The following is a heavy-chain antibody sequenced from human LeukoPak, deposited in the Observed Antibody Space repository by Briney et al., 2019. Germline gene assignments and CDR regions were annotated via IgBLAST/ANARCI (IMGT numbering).Heavy chain of an antibody. V-gene: IGHV1-2*02. CDR2: INPNSGGT. CDR3: ARDPDSSSSGDY. D-gene: IGHD6-6*01. CDR1: GYTFTVYY. Sequence: GASVKVSCKASGYTFTVYYMHWVRQATGQGLQWLGWINPNSGGTNYAQKFQGRVTMTRDTSISTAYMELSRLRSDDTAVYYCARDPDSSSSGDYWGQGTLVTVSS. J-gene: IGHJ4*02.